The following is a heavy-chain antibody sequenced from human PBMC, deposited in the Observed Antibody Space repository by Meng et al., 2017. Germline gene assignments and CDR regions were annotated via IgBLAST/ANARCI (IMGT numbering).Heavy chain of an antibody. Sequence: AQSWAEGKQPGAPVKVSCKASGYTLTSYDINWVRQATGQGLEWMGWMNPNSGNTDYAQKFQGRVTMTRNTSINTAYMELSSLRSDDTAVYFCARANTYSGYDYGYWGQGTLVTVSS. CDR1: GYTLTSYD. D-gene: IGHD5-12*01. V-gene: IGHV1-8*01. J-gene: IGHJ4*02. CDR3: ARANTYSGYDYGY. CDR2: MNPNSGNT.